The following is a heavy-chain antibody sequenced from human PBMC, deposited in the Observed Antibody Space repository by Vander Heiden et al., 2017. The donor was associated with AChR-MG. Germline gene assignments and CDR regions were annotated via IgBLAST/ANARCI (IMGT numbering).Heavy chain of an antibody. D-gene: IGHD5-18*01. J-gene: IGHJ2*01. CDR1: GYSFTSYW. Sequence: EVQLVQSGAEVKKPGESLKISCQGSGYSFTSYWLGWGGQWPGKGLEWMRIILPGDSDTRSSPSFQGQVTISADKSISTAYLQWSSLKASDTAMYYWARREYSYGGAHWYFDLWGRGTLVTVSS. CDR2: ILPGDSDT. V-gene: IGHV5-51*01. CDR3: ARREYSYGGAHWYFDL.